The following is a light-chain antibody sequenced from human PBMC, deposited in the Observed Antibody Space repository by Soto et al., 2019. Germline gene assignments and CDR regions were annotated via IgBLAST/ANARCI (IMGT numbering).Light chain of an antibody. CDR1: QNISTY. Sequence: DIQMTQSPSSLSASVGDRVTIACRASQNISTYLNWYQQKPGKAPKLLIYAASTLQSGVPLRFSGSGSGTDFTLTINRLQPEDFATYYCHQTYGTSRTFGQGTTVAIK. J-gene: IGKJ1*01. CDR3: HQTYGTSRT. V-gene: IGKV1-39*01. CDR2: AAS.